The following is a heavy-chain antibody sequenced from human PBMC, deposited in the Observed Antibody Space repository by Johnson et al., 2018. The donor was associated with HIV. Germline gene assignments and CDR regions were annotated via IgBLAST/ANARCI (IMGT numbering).Heavy chain of an antibody. V-gene: IGHV3-30*03. D-gene: IGHD2-2*01. J-gene: IGHJ3*02. CDR3: ARPRVAVLPAGAFDI. Sequence: QVQLVESGGGVVRPGGSLRLSCAASRFTFKTYTMHWVRQAPGKGLEWVALISNDGSNTYYADSVKGRFTISRDNSKNVLYLQMKTLRLEDTAIYYCARPRVAVLPAGAFDIWGPGTMVTVSS. CDR1: RFTFKTYT. CDR2: ISNDGSNT.